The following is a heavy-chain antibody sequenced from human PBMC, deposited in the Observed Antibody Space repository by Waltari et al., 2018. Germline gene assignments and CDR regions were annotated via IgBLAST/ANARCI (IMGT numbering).Heavy chain of an antibody. J-gene: IGHJ4*02. CDR1: GFTFSSYS. Sequence: EVQLVESGGGLVQHGGSLRLSCAASGFTFSSYSMNWVRQAPGKGLEWVSYISSSSSNIYYADSVKGRFTISRDNAKNSQYLQMNSLRAEDTAVYYCTSGSYFSGYWGQGTLVTVSS. CDR2: ISSSSSNI. V-gene: IGHV3-48*01. D-gene: IGHD1-26*01. CDR3: TSGSYFSGY.